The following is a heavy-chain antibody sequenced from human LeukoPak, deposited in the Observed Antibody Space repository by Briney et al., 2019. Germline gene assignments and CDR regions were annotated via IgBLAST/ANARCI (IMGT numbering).Heavy chain of an antibody. CDR1: GFTFSSYV. J-gene: IGHJ4*02. CDR3: AKDHVPTTVVTPYYFDY. V-gene: IGHV3-23*01. D-gene: IGHD4-23*01. Sequence: PGGSLRLSCAASGFTFSSYVMSWVRQAPGKGLEWVSAISGSGGSTYYADSVKGRFTISRDNSKNTLYLQMNSLRAEDTAVYYCAKDHVPTTVVTPYYFDYWGQGTLVTVSS. CDR2: ISGSGGST.